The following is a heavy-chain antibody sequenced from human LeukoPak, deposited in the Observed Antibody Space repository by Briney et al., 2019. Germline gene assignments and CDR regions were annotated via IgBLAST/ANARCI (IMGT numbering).Heavy chain of an antibody. V-gene: IGHV3-33*01. J-gene: IGHJ4*02. D-gene: IGHD1-7*01. Sequence: SLRLCCAAAELTFSSYGMYWVRQDPGKGLEWVAVIWYDGSNKYYADSVKGRFTISRDNSKNTLYLQMNSLRAEDTAVYYCAREAGELQVLDYWGQGTLVTVSS. CDR3: AREAGELQVLDY. CDR2: IWYDGSNK. CDR1: ELTFSSYG.